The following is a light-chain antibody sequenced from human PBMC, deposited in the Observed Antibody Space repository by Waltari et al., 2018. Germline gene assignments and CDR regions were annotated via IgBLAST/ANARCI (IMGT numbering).Light chain of an antibody. CDR3: QAWDSSTVV. J-gene: IGLJ2*01. V-gene: IGLV3-1*01. Sequence: SYELTQPPSVSVSPGQTASITCSGDKLGDKYACWSQQTPGQSPVLAIYQDSKRPSGIHERFSGSNSGNTATLTISGTQAMDEADYYCQAWDSSTVVFGGGTKLTVL. CDR1: KLGDKY. CDR2: QDS.